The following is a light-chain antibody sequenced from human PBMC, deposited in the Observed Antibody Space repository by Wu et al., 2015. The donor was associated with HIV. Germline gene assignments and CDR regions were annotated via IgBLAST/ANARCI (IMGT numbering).Light chain of an antibody. CDR2: GAS. J-gene: IGKJ1*01. V-gene: IGKV3-20*01. CDR3: QQNDRPPWT. Sequence: EIVLTQSPGTLSLSPGERATLSCRASQSVTTNSLVWYQQKPGQAPRLLIYGASSRATGIPDRFSGSGSGTDFTLTISRLDPEDFAVYHCQQNDRPPWTFGQGTKVEIK. CDR1: QSVTTNS.